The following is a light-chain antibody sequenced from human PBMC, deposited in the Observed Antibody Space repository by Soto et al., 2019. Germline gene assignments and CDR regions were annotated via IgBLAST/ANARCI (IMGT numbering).Light chain of an antibody. CDR1: QSVSSN. CDR2: GAS. V-gene: IGKV3-15*01. Sequence: IVMTQSPATLSVSPGERATLSCRASQSVSSNLAWYQQKPGQAPRLLIYGASTRATGIPARFSGSESGTEFTLTISRLQSEDFAVYYCQQYNNWPKTFGQGTKVEIK. CDR3: QQYNNWPKT. J-gene: IGKJ1*01.